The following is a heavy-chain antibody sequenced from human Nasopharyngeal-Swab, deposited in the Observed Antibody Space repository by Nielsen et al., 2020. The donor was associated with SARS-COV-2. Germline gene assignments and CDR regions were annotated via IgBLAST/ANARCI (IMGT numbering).Heavy chain of an antibody. Sequence: GESLKISCAAPGFTFSSYSMNWVRQAPGKGLEWVSSISSSSYIYYADSVKGRFTISRDNAKNSLYLQMNSLRAEDTAVYYCARDRRNLILTGFYDYWGQGTLVTVSS. D-gene: IGHD3-9*01. CDR3: ARDRRNLILTGFYDY. CDR2: ISSSSYI. CDR1: GFTFSSYS. V-gene: IGHV3-21*01. J-gene: IGHJ4*02.